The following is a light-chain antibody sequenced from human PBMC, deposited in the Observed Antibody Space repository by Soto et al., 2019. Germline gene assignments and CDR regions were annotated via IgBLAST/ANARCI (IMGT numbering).Light chain of an antibody. CDR1: QDISTY. Sequence: DMQLTQSPSSLSASVGDRVTITCRASQDISTYLHWYQQKPGKAPKLLIYDASNLEGGVPSRFSGSGSATYFTFTINSLQPEDVATYYCQQYASLPLTFGGGTRVEIK. J-gene: IGKJ4*01. V-gene: IGKV1-33*01. CDR2: DAS. CDR3: QQYASLPLT.